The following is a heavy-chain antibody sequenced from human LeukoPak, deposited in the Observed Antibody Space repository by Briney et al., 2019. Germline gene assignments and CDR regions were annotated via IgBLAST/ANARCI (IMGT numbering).Heavy chain of an antibody. D-gene: IGHD1-26*01. CDR2: ISGSGGST. CDR1: GFIFSSYA. V-gene: IGHV3-23*01. Sequence: GGSLRLSCAASGFIFSSYAMSWVRQAPGKGLEWVSTISGSGGSTYYADSVKGRFTISRDNSKNTLYLQMNSLRAEDTAVYYCAKAVGFWDFDLWGRGTLVTVSS. CDR3: AKAVGFWDFDL. J-gene: IGHJ2*01.